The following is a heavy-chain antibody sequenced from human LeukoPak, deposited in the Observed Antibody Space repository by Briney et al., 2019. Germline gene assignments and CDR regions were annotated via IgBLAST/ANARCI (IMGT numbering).Heavy chain of an antibody. CDR3: ARDFDQGGADYYFAY. CDR2: ISSDGNDQ. CDR1: GFTFNRYA. D-gene: IGHD3-9*01. J-gene: IGHJ4*02. Sequence: GGSLRLSCAASGFTFNRYAIHWVRQAPGKGLEWVTVISSDGNDQHYADSVKGRFTISRDNSKNTVFLQMNSLRIDDTAVYYCARDFDQGGADYYFAYWGQGTLVTVSS. V-gene: IGHV3-30-3*01.